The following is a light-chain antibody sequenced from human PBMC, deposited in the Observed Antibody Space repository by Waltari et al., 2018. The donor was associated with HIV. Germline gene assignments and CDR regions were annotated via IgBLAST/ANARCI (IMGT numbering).Light chain of an antibody. Sequence: QSALTPPAPVSGSPGQSITVSCTVPSRAHTSVSLYQPHPVKAPKVLIYEVSNRPSGVSNRFSGSKSGYTASLTISGLQAEDEADYFCTSYISSSTPVFGGGTKVTVL. CDR3: TSYISSSTPV. CDR2: EVS. J-gene: IGLJ3*02. V-gene: IGLV2-14*01. CDR1: SRAHTS.